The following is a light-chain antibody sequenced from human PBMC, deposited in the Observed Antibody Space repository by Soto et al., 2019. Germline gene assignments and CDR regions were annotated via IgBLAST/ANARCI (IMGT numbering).Light chain of an antibody. V-gene: IGKV3-15*01. CDR2: GAS. CDR1: QSVSSN. CDR3: QQYNNWPQT. Sequence: EIGMTQYPATLSVSPGERATLSCRASQSVSSNLAWYQQKPGQAPRLLIYGASTRATGIPARLSGSGSGTELTITISSLQSEDFAVYYCQQYNNWPQTFGHGTKVDIK. J-gene: IGKJ1*01.